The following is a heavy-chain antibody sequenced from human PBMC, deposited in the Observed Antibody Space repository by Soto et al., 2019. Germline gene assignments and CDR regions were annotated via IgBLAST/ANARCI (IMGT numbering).Heavy chain of an antibody. CDR1: CGSISSYY. V-gene: IGHV4-59*01. Sequence: SETLSLTCTFSCGSISSYYWSWIRQPPGKGLEWIGYIYYSGSTNYNPSLKSRVTISVDTSKNQFSLKLSSVTAADTAVYYCARDGYYDSSGLHDAFDIWGQGTMVTVSS. CDR2: IYYSGST. J-gene: IGHJ3*02. D-gene: IGHD3-22*01. CDR3: ARDGYYDSSGLHDAFDI.